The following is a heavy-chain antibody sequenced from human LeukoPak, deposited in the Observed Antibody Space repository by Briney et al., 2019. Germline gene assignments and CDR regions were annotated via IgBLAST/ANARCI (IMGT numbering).Heavy chain of an antibody. J-gene: IGHJ6*02. Sequence: GGSLRLSCAASGFTFSDYYMTWIRQAPGKGLEWLSCISNTGSTVFYADSVMGRFTVSRDNAKRSLYLQIKSLRDDDTAVYHCVLGTINKDYYFGMDVWGQGTTVTVSS. V-gene: IGHV3-11*01. D-gene: IGHD2-8*01. CDR2: ISNTGSTV. CDR1: GFTFSDYY. CDR3: VLGTINKDYYFGMDV.